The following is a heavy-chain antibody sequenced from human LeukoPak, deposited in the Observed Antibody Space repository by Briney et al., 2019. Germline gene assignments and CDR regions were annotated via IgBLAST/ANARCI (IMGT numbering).Heavy chain of an antibody. J-gene: IGHJ6*03. D-gene: IGHD2-15*01. CDR2: IYYSGST. Sequence: SETLSLTCTVSGGSVSSISYYWGWIRQPPGKGLERIGRIYYSGSTYYNPSLKNRVTISVDTSKNQFSLKLSSVTAADTAVYYCASRYSGGSCPDYYYYYYMDVWGKGTTVTVSS. CDR1: GGSVSSISYY. V-gene: IGHV4-39*01. CDR3: ASRYSGGSCPDYYYYYYMDV.